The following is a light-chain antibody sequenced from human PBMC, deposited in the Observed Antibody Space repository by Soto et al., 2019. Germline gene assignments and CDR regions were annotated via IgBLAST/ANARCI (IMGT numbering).Light chain of an antibody. Sequence: DIQMTQSPSTLSASVGDRVTITCRASQSISSWLAWYQQKPGKAPKLLIYDASSLESGVPSRFSSGGSGTEFTLTINSLQPDDVAAYYCQQYNSYSPYTFGQGTKLEIK. CDR1: QSISSW. V-gene: IGKV1-5*01. CDR3: QQYNSYSPYT. J-gene: IGKJ2*01. CDR2: DAS.